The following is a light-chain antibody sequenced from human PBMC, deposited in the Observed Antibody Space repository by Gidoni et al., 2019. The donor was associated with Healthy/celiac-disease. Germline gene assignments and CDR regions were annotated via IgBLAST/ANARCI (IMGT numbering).Light chain of an antibody. V-gene: IGKV3-20*01. CDR2: GAS. Sequence: PGERATLSCRASQSVSSSYLAWYQQKPGQAPRLLIYGASSRATGIPDRFSGSGSGTDFTLTISRLEPEDIAVYYCQQYGSSLGYTFGQGTKLEIK. CDR1: QSVSSSY. CDR3: QQYGSSLGYT. J-gene: IGKJ2*01.